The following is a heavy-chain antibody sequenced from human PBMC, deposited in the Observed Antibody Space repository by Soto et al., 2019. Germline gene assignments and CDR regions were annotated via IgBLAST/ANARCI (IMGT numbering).Heavy chain of an antibody. CDR3: ARVPSPGSWSGRGYYYYYGMDV. J-gene: IGHJ6*02. CDR2: INHSGST. V-gene: IGHV4-34*01. D-gene: IGHD6-13*01. CDR1: GGSFSGYY. Sequence: SETLSLTCAVYGGSFSGYYWSWIRQPPGKGLEWIGEINHSGSTNYNPSLKSRVTISVDTSKNQFSLKLSSVTAADTAVYYCARVPSPGSWSGRGYYYYYGMDVWGRGTTVTVSS.